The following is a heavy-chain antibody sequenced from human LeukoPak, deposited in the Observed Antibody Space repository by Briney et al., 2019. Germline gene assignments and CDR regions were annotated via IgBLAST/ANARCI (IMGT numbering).Heavy chain of an antibody. Sequence: GGSLRLSCAASGFTFSSYNMNWVRQAPGKGLEWVSSISSSSSYIYYADSVKGRFTISRDNAKNSLYLQMNSLRAEDTAVYYCAREGGWYSSSSVYFDYWGQGTQVTVSS. CDR2: ISSSSSYI. V-gene: IGHV3-21*01. CDR3: AREGGWYSSSSVYFDY. J-gene: IGHJ4*02. D-gene: IGHD6-6*01. CDR1: GFTFSSYN.